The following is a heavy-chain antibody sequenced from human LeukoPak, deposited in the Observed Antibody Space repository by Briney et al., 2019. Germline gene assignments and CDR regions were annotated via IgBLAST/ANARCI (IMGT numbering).Heavy chain of an antibody. V-gene: IGHV4-39*07. J-gene: IGHJ6*03. Sequence: PSETLSLTCTVSGGSISSSSYYWGWIRQPPGKGLEWIGSIYYSGSTYYNPSLKSRVTISVDTSKNQFSLKLSSVTAADTAVYYCARDLSPGFVGQWLVRDYYYYMDVWGKGTTVTISS. CDR1: GGSISSSSYY. CDR2: IYYSGST. CDR3: ARDLSPGFVGQWLVRDYYYYMDV. D-gene: IGHD6-19*01.